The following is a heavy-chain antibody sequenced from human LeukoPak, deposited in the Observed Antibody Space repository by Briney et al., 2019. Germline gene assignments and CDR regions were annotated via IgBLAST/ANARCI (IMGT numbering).Heavy chain of an antibody. CDR2: IKQDGSEK. CDR3: ARDLTTVTAFDY. Sequence: GGSLRLSCAAPGVTFSSYWMSLVRQAPGKGLEWVANIKQDGSEKYYVDSVKGRFTISRDNAKNSLYLQMNSLRAEDTAVYYCARDLTTVTAFDYWGQGTLVTVSS. J-gene: IGHJ4*02. V-gene: IGHV3-7*01. D-gene: IGHD4-17*01. CDR1: GVTFSSYW.